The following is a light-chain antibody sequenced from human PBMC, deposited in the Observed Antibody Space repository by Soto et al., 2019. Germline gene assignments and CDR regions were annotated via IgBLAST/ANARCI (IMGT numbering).Light chain of an antibody. J-gene: IGKJ2*01. V-gene: IGKV3-15*01. CDR3: QQYNYWPPFT. CDR1: QSVSSN. Sequence: EIVMTQSPATLSVSPGERATLSCRASQSVSSNLVWYQQKPGQAPRLLIYATSTRATGIPPRFSGSGSGIEFTLTISSLQSEDFAVYYCQQYNYWPPFTFGQGTKLEIK. CDR2: ATS.